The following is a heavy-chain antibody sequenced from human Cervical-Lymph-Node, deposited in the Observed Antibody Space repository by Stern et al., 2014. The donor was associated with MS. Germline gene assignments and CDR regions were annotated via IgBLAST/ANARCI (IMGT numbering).Heavy chain of an antibody. Sequence: QVQLVESGSELKKPGASLKVSCKASGYTFTNYAMNWVRQAPGQGLEWMGWINTDTGNPTYAQGFTGRFVFALDTSVSTAYLQINSLKAEDTAVYYCARGSGDYSLGWVDYWGQGTLVTVSS. D-gene: IGHD4-17*01. V-gene: IGHV7-4-1*02. CDR2: INTDTGNP. J-gene: IGHJ4*02. CDR1: GYTFTNYA. CDR3: ARGSGDYSLGWVDY.